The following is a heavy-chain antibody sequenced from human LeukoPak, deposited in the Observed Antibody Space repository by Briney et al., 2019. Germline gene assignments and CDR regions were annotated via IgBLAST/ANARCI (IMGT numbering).Heavy chain of an antibody. D-gene: IGHD5-18*01. CDR1: GGSISSYY. CDR2: IYYSGST. V-gene: IGHV4-59*01. J-gene: IGHJ6*02. Sequence: SETLSLTCTVSGGSISSYYWSWIRQPPGKGLEWIGYIYYSGSTNYNPSLKSRVTISVDTSKNQFSQKLSSVTAADTAVYYCARGSRGYSYEYGYYYYGMDVWGQGTTVTVSS. CDR3: ARGSRGYSYEYGYYYYGMDV.